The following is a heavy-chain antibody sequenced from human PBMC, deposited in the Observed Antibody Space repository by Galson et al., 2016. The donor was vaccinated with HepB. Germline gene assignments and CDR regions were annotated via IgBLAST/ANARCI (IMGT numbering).Heavy chain of an antibody. D-gene: IGHD3-10*01. CDR3: AREPYFYGSGRTGWFDP. CDR2: IYSSGTT. CDR1: GDSITSGSYY. Sequence: TLSLTCGVSGDSITSGSYYWNWIRQPAGKGLEWIGRIYSSGTTSYNASLMSRVTMSVDTSKNEFSLRLTSLSAADTAVYYCAREPYFYGSGRTGWFDPWGQGTLVTVSS. J-gene: IGHJ5*02. V-gene: IGHV4-61*02.